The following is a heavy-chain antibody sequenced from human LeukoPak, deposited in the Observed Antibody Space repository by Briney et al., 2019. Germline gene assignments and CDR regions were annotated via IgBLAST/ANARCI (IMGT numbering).Heavy chain of an antibody. CDR1: GGTFSSYA. J-gene: IGHJ6*02. Sequence: SVKVSCKASGGTFSSYAISWVRQAPGQGLEWMGGIIPIFGTANYAQKFQGRVTITADESTSTAYMELSSLRSEDTAVYYCARMDSQLLYGMDVWGQGTTVTVSS. CDR3: ARMDSQLLYGMDV. V-gene: IGHV1-69*13. CDR2: IIPIFGTA. D-gene: IGHD2-2*01.